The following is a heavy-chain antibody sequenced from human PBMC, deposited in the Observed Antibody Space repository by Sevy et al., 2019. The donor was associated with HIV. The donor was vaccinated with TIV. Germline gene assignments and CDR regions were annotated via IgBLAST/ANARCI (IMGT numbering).Heavy chain of an antibody. J-gene: IGHJ4*02. CDR2: MWFDGSNT. CDR1: GFTFSTYG. V-gene: IGHV3-33*04. CDR3: ARDLEFYDDGDYGPAFMPDY. D-gene: IGHD4-17*01. Sequence: GGCLRLSCAASGFTFSTYGMHWVRQAPGKGLEWVAVMWFDGSNTYYADSVKGRFTISRDIAKNTLHLQMNSLRGEDTAVYYCARDLEFYDDGDYGPAFMPDYWGQGTLVTVSS.